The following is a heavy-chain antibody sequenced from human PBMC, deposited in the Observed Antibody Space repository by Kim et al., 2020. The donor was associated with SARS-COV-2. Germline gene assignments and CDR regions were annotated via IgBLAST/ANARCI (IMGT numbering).Heavy chain of an antibody. J-gene: IGHJ4*02. D-gene: IGHD6-19*01. CDR2: GHNGGNA. Sequence: GGSLRLSCAASGFTFSRRAMSWVRQASGQGREWIASGHNGGNAYYADSVKGRFTVSRDITMDTLYLQMNSLTAEDTALYYCAKDHPSNGWPTFDSWGQGT. CDR3: AKDHPSNGWPTFDS. V-gene: IGHV3-23*01. CDR1: GFTFSRRA.